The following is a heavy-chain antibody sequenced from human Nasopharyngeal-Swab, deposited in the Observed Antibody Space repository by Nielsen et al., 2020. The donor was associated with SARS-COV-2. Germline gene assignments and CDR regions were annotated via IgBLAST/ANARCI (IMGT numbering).Heavy chain of an antibody. D-gene: IGHD2-15*01. Sequence: GGSLRLSCKGSGYSFTTFWITWVRQTPGKGLEWMGILYPDDSDTRYSPSFQGQVTFSVDQSTSTAYLQWSSLKASDTAMYYCARLRGSAFYYYYLDVWGKGTTVTVSS. V-gene: IGHV5-51*01. CDR1: GYSFTTFW. CDR3: ARLRGSAFYYYYLDV. CDR2: LYPDDSDT. J-gene: IGHJ6*03.